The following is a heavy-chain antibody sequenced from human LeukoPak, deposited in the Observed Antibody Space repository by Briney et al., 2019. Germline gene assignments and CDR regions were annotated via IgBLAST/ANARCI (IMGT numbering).Heavy chain of an antibody. CDR2: INHSGST. CDR3: ARGRGGSYSY. D-gene: IGHD1-26*01. J-gene: IGHJ4*02. CDR1: GGSFSGYY. Sequence: SETLSLTRAVYGGSFSGYYWSWIRQPPGKGLEWIGEINHSGSTNYNPSLKSRVTISVDTSKNQFSLKLSSVTAADTAVYYCARGRGGSYSYWGQGTLVTVSS. V-gene: IGHV4-34*01.